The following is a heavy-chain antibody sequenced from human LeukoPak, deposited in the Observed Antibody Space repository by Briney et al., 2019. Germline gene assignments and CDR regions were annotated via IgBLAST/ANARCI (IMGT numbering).Heavy chain of an antibody. CDR3: ARASGYGYYYDSSGYYYFDY. CDR2: ISSSSSYI. J-gene: IGHJ4*02. D-gene: IGHD3-22*01. Sequence: GGSLRLSCSASGFTVRSNYESWVRQVPGKGLEWVSSISSSSSYIYYADSVKGRFTISRDNAKNSLYLQMNSLRAEDTAVYYCARASGYGYYYDSSGYYYFDYWGQGTLVTVSS. V-gene: IGHV3-21*01. CDR1: GFTVRSNY.